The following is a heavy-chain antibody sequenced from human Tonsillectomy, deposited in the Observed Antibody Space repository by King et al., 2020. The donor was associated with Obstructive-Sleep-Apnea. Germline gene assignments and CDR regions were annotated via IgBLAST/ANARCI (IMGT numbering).Heavy chain of an antibody. J-gene: IGHJ4*02. CDR1: GFTFDDSH. D-gene: IGHD2-2*01. CDR2: IRSRRDNYAT. Sequence: VQLVESGGGLVQPGGSLTLSCAASGFTFDDSHMHWVRQAPGNGLEWIGHIRSRRDNYATAYAASVNGRFSISRDHTKSTAYLQMNSLTTEDTAVYYCSRQTDSCHDYWGQGTRVTVSS. V-gene: IGHV3-73*01. CDR3: SRQTDSCHDY.